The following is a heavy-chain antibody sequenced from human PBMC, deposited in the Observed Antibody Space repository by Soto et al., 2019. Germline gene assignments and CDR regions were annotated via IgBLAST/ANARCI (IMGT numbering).Heavy chain of an antibody. Sequence: GGSLRLSCAASGFGFTFSTSAMSWVRQAPGKGLEWVSTIRESGGSTHYANSVKGRFTISRDNSKNTLYLQMNSLRAEDTAVYYCAKQGYCSSTSCSSYYMDVWGKGTTVTVSS. J-gene: IGHJ6*03. V-gene: IGHV3-23*01. CDR2: IRESGGST. D-gene: IGHD2-2*01. CDR3: AKQGYCSSTSCSSYYMDV. CDR1: GFGFTFSTSA.